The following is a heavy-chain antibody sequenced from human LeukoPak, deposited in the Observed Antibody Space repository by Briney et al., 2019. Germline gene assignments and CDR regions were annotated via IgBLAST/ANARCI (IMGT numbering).Heavy chain of an antibody. D-gene: IGHD3-22*01. CDR3: ARLLGGYDSTGYYQYWYFDL. Sequence: SETLSLTCTVSGGSISGYYWTWIRQPAGKGLEWIGHVYSSGSTNCNASLKSRVTMSVDTSKNQFSLQLTSLTAADTAVYYCARLLGGYDSTGYYQYWYFDLWGRGTLVTVSS. V-gene: IGHV4-4*07. CDR1: GGSISGYY. J-gene: IGHJ2*01. CDR2: VYSSGST.